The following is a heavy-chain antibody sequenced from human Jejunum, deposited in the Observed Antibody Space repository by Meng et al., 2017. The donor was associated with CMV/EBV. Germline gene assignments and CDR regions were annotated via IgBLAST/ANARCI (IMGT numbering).Heavy chain of an antibody. J-gene: IGHJ4*02. V-gene: IGHV1-18*01. CDR3: AREGAKYCTNGVCYFDY. D-gene: IGHD2-8*01. CDR2: ISSYKDNT. CDR1: GFSFSDYD. Sequence: QVQLVHSATEVKKPGXSVKVSCTVSGFSFSDYDISWVRQASGQGLEWMGWISSYKDNTKYAEKFQGRVTMTTDTSASTAYMELRSLRSDDTAVYYCAREGAKYCTNGVCYFDYWGQGTLVTVSS.